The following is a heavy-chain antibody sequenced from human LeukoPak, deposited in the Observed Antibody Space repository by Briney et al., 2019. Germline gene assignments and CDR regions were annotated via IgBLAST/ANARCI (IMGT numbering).Heavy chain of an antibody. CDR3: ARGYCSGGSCYSRFDY. Sequence: SVKVSCKASGGTFSSYAISWVRQAPGQGLEWMGGIIPIFGTANYAQKFQGRVTITADKSTSTAYMELSSLRSEDTAMYYCARGYCSGGSCYSRFDYWGQGTLVTVSS. CDR2: IIPIFGTA. CDR1: GGTFSSYA. D-gene: IGHD2-15*01. J-gene: IGHJ4*02. V-gene: IGHV1-69*06.